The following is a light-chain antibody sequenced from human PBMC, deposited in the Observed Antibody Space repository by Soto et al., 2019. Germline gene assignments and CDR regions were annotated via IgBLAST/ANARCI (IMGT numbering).Light chain of an antibody. V-gene: IGKV3-20*01. J-gene: IGKJ1*01. Sequence: EIVMTQSPATLSVSPGESATLSCRSSQSVSSSFLAWYQQTPGQAPRLLIYGASSRATGIPDRFSGSGSGTDFTLTISRLEPEDFAVYYCQQYGSSPQTFGQGTKVDI. CDR3: QQYGSSPQT. CDR2: GAS. CDR1: QSVSSSF.